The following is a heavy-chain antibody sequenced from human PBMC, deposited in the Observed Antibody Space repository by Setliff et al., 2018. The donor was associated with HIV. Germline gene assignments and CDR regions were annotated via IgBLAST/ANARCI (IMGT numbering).Heavy chain of an antibody. D-gene: IGHD5-18*01. Sequence: SETLSLTCAVYNGSFSGYYWTWIRQPPGKGLEWIGEINHSGSTNYSPSLKSRVTMSGDTSKNKVSLKLRSVSAADTAVYYCARTRGYSLYYFDYWGQGTLVTV. V-gene: IGHV4-34*01. J-gene: IGHJ4*02. CDR2: INHSGST. CDR3: ARTRGYSLYYFDY. CDR1: NGSFSGYY.